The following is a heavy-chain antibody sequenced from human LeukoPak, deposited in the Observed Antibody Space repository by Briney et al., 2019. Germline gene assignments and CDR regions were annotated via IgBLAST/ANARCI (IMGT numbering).Heavy chain of an antibody. Sequence: ASVKVSFKASGGTFSSYAISWVRQAPGQGLEWMGRIIPILGIANYAQKFQGRVTITADKSTSTAYMELSSLRSEDTAVYYCARGNGDYAPHFDYWGQGTLVTVSS. D-gene: IGHD4-17*01. CDR2: IIPILGIA. CDR3: ARGNGDYAPHFDY. CDR1: GGTFSSYA. V-gene: IGHV1-69*04. J-gene: IGHJ4*02.